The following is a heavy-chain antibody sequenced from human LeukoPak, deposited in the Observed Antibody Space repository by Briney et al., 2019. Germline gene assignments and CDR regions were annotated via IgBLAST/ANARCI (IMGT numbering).Heavy chain of an antibody. CDR1: GGSISSSSYY. Sequence: SETLSLTCTVSGGSISSSSYYWGWIRQPPGKGLEWIGSIYYSGSTYYNPSLKSRVTISVDTSKNQFSLKLSSVTAADTAVYYCARERGAGGDYVFPYFDYWGQGTLVTVSS. V-gene: IGHV4-39*07. D-gene: IGHD4-17*01. J-gene: IGHJ4*02. CDR2: IYYSGST. CDR3: ARERGAGGDYVFPYFDY.